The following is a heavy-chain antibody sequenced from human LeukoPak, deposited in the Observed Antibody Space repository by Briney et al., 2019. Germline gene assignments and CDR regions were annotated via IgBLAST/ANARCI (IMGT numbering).Heavy chain of an antibody. D-gene: IGHD3-22*01. CDR2: ISAYNGNT. CDR1: GYSFTNYA. V-gene: IGHV1-18*01. J-gene: IGHJ4*02. CDR3: ARANYYDSSGYYGPFFDY. Sequence: ASVKVSCKASGYSFTNYAMNWVRQAPGQGLEFMGWISAYNGNTNYAQKLQGRVTMTTDTSTSTAYMELRSLRSDDTAVYYCARANYYDSSGYYGPFFDYWGQGTLVTVSS.